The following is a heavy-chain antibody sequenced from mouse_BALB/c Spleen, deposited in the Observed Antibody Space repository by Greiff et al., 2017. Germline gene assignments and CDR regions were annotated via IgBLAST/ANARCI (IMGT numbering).Heavy chain of an antibody. CDR1: GFSLTGYG. Sequence: QVQLKESGPGLVAPSQSLSITCTVSGFSLTGYGVNWVRQPPGKGLEWLGMIWGDGSTDYNSALKSRLSISKDNSKSQVFLKMNSLQTVDTARYYCARVYYGSSYAWFAYWGQGTLVTVSA. CDR2: IWGDGST. D-gene: IGHD1-1*01. CDR3: ARVYYGSSYAWFAY. V-gene: IGHV2-6-7*01. J-gene: IGHJ3*01.